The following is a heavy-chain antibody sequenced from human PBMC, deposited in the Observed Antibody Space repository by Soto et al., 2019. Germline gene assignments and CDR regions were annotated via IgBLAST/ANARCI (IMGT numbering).Heavy chain of an antibody. Sequence: GGSLRLSCAASGFTFSSYAMHWVRQAPGKGLEWVAVISYDGSNKYYADSVKGRFTISRDNSKNTLYLQMNSLRAEDTAVYYCATSYYYDISGLHHWGQGT. V-gene: IGHV3-30-3*01. J-gene: IGHJ1*01. CDR2: ISYDGSNK. CDR1: GFTFSSYA. D-gene: IGHD3-22*01. CDR3: ATSYYYDISGLHH.